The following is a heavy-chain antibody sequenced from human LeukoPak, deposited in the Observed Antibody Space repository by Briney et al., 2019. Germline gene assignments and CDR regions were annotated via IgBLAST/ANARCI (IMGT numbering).Heavy chain of an antibody. D-gene: IGHD3-16*01. CDR3: AATADYVYNAFDI. Sequence: GGSLRLSCAASGFTFSNYAMNWVRQAPGKGLEWVSTIGGSDGSTYYADSVKGRFTASRDNSKNTLYLQMNSLRAEDTAVYYCAATADYVYNAFDIWGQGTMVTVSS. CDR1: GFTFSNYA. V-gene: IGHV3-23*01. CDR2: IGGSDGST. J-gene: IGHJ3*02.